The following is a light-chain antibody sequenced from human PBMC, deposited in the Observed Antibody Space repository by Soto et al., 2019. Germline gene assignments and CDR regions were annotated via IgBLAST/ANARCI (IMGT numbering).Light chain of an antibody. CDR1: SPDFG. CDR3: SSYSSTTTL. CDR2: EVS. Sequence: ALTPPASVSGSPGQSITISCSGISPDFGVSWYQHFPGKAPKLIIFEVSTRPSGVSTRFSGSKSGNMAFLTISGLQTEDEGLYHCSSYSSTTTLFGGGTKVTVL. J-gene: IGLJ2*01. V-gene: IGLV2-14*01.